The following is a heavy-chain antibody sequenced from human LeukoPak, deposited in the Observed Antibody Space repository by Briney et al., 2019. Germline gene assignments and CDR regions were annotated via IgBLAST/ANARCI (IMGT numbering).Heavy chain of an antibody. CDR3: ARGHSGRRFLADY. Sequence: ASVKVSCKASGYTFPSYDINWVRQATGQGLEWMGWMNPITGNTGYAPKFQGRVTMTRDSSISTAYMDLTNLISDDTAVYFCARGHSGRRFLADYWGQGTLVTVSS. CDR1: GYTFPSYD. D-gene: IGHD3-3*01. V-gene: IGHV1-8*01. CDR2: MNPITGNT. J-gene: IGHJ4*02.